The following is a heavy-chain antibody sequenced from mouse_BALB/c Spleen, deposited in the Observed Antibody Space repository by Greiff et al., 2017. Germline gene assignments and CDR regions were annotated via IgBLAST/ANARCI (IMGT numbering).Heavy chain of an antibody. CDR3: ARLDDYDVDYAMDY. CDR2: IDPYNGGT. J-gene: IGHJ4*01. D-gene: IGHD2-4*01. V-gene: IGHV1S135*01. CDR1: GYAFTSYN. Sequence: VQLQQSGPELVKPGASVKVSCKASGYAFTSYNMYWVKQSHGKSLEWIGYIDPYNGGTSYNQKFKGKATLTVDKSSSTAYMHLNSLTSEDSAVYYCARLDDYDVDYAMDYWGQGTSVTVSS.